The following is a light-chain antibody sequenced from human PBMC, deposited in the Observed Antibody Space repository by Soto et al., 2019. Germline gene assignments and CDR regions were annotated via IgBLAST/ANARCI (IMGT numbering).Light chain of an antibody. CDR3: QHYGGSPLT. J-gene: IGKJ4*01. V-gene: IGKV3-20*01. CDR2: GAS. CDR1: QSFYSTI. Sequence: EIVLTQSPGTLSLSPGERATLSCRASQSFYSTILAWYQQKPGQAPRLLIYGASSRATGIPDRFSGSGSGTDFTLTISRLEPEDFAVYYCQHYGGSPLTFGGGTKVDIK.